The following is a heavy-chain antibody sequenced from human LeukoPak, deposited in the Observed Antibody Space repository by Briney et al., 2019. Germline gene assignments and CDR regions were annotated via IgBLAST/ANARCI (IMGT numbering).Heavy chain of an antibody. CDR3: ARQDPQWRDAFDI. V-gene: IGHV4-59*08. CDR2: IYHSGST. D-gene: IGHD6-19*01. Sequence: SETLSLTCTVSGGSISSYYWSWVRQPPGKGLEWIGSIYHSGSTNYNPSLKGRVTISVDTSKNQFSLKLSSVTAADTAVYYCARQDPQWRDAFDIWGQGTMVTVSS. CDR1: GGSISSYY. J-gene: IGHJ3*02.